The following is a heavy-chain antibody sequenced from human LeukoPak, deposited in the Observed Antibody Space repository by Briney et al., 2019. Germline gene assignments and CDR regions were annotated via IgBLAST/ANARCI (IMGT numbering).Heavy chain of an antibody. CDR1: GGSFSGYY. CDR3: ARGRTRRYCSSTSCRKQGWFDP. J-gene: IGHJ5*02. V-gene: IGHV4-34*01. Sequence: SETLSLTCAVYGGSFSGYYWSWIRQPPGKGLEWIGEINHSGSTNYNPSLKSRVTISVDTSKNQFSLKLSSVTAADTAVYYCARGRTRRYCSSTSCRKQGWFDPWGQGTLVTVSS. D-gene: IGHD2-2*01. CDR2: INHSGST.